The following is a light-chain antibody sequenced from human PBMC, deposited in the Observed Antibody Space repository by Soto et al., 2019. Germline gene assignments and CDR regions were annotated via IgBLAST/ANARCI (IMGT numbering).Light chain of an antibody. CDR1: SSNIGSNT. J-gene: IGLJ1*01. V-gene: IGLV1-44*01. Sequence: QSVRTXPPSASGTPGQRVTISCSGSSSNIGSNTVNWYQQLPGTAPKLLIYSNNQRPSGVPDRFSGSKSGTSASLAISGLQSEDEADYYCAAWDDSLAYVFGTGTKVTVL. CDR3: AAWDDSLAYV. CDR2: SNN.